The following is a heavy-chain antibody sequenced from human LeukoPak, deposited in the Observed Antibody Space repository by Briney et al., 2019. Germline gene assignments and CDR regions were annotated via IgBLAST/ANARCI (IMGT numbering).Heavy chain of an antibody. V-gene: IGHV4-34*01. Sequence: PSETLSLTCAVYGGSFSGYYWSWIRQPPGKGLEWIGEINHSGSTNYNPSLKSRVTISVDTSKNQFSLKLSSVTAADTAVYYCARGNYDILTGDLYWGQGTLVTVSS. J-gene: IGHJ4*02. CDR3: ARGNYDILTGDLY. CDR2: INHSGST. CDR1: GGSFSGYY. D-gene: IGHD3-9*01.